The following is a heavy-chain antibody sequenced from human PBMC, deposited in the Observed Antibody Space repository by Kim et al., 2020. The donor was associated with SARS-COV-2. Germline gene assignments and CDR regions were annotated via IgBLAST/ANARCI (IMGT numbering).Heavy chain of an antibody. V-gene: IGHV4-34*01. Sequence: SETLSLTCAVYGGSFSGYYWSWIRQPPGKGLEWIGEINHSGSTNYNPSLKSRVTISVDTSKNQFSLKLSSVTAADTAVYYCARELRRITMVRGASFNYYYGMDVWGQGTTVTVSS. D-gene: IGHD3-10*01. CDR1: GGSFSGYY. CDR2: INHSGST. CDR3: ARELRRITMVRGASFNYYYGMDV. J-gene: IGHJ6*02.